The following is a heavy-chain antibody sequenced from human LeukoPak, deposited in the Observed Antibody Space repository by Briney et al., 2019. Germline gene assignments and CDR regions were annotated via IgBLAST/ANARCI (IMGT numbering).Heavy chain of an antibody. J-gene: IGHJ3*02. D-gene: IGHD3-22*01. CDR2: VNHSGST. Sequence: SETLSLTCAVYGGSLSGYYWSWIRQPPGKGLEWIGEVNHSGSTNYNPSLKSRVTISVDTSKNQLSLKLSSVTAADTAVYYCARGKTYYDISKDAFDIWGQGTMVTVSS. CDR1: GGSLSGYY. CDR3: ARGKTYYDISKDAFDI. V-gene: IGHV4-34*01.